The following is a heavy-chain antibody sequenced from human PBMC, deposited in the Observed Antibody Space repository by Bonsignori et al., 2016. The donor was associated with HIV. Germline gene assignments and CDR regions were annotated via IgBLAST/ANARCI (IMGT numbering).Heavy chain of an antibody. CDR1: GFTVSNNY. Sequence: GGSLRLSCAASGFTVSNNYMSWVRQAPGKGLEWISILYSGGATYYAGSVKGRFTISRDNSQNTLYLQMNNLRAEDTAVYYCARSIAALRNFDYWGQGTLVTVSS. CDR3: ARSIAALRNFDY. V-gene: IGHV3-66*01. J-gene: IGHJ4*02. CDR2: LYSGGAT. D-gene: IGHD6-6*01.